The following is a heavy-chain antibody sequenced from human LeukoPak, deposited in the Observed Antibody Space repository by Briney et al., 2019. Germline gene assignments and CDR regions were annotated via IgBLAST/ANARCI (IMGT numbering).Heavy chain of an antibody. CDR2: IYYTGST. CDR3: ARATVTTIPLFDY. V-gene: IGHV4-59*01. CDR1: GGSISSYY. J-gene: IGHJ4*02. Sequence: SETLSLTCTVSGGSISSYYWSWIRQPPGKGLEWIGYIYYTGSTNYNPSLKSRVTISVDTSKNQFSLKLSSVTAADTAVYYCARATVTTIPLFDYWGQGTLVTVSS. D-gene: IGHD4-17*01.